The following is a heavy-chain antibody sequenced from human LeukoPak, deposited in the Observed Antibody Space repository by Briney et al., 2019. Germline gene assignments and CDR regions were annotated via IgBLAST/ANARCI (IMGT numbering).Heavy chain of an antibody. Sequence: GGSLRLSCAASGFTFSTYWMHWVRQVPGKGLVWVSRIGTDGSSTSYTDSVRGRFTIPRDNAKNTLYLQMNSLRAEDTAVYYCARVGGSPYFDYWGQGSLVTVSS. CDR2: IGTDGSST. D-gene: IGHD1-26*01. CDR1: GFTFSTYW. J-gene: IGHJ4*02. V-gene: IGHV3-74*01. CDR3: ARVGGSPYFDY.